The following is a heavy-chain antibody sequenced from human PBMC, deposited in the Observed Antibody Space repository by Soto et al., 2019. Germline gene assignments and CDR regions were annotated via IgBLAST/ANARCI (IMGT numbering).Heavy chain of an antibody. CDR3: ARGGDVNYYHVMDV. J-gene: IGHJ6*02. Sequence: QVQLVQSGGEVKKPGASVKLSCTASGYTFTSYGISWVRQAPGQGLEWMGWISAYNGKTNYAQNVQGRVTMTTDTSTRTADIDLRSLRSDDTAVYYCARGGDVNYYHVMDVWCQGTTVTVSS. V-gene: IGHV1-18*01. CDR1: GYTFTSYG. D-gene: IGHD5-12*01. CDR2: ISAYNGKT.